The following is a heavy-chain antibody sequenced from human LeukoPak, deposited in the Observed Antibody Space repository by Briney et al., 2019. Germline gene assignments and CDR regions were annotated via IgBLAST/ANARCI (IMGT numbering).Heavy chain of an antibody. Sequence: GESLGLSCEASGFKFSGYSMNWVRQASGKGLEWVSSISSSSSYIYYADSVKGRFTISRVNAKNALYLQIDSLRAEDTAVYYCARDMEGHCSGGSCTAFDSWGPGTLVTVSS. D-gene: IGHD2-15*01. V-gene: IGHV3-21*01. CDR2: ISSSSSYI. CDR3: ARDMEGHCSGGSCTAFDS. J-gene: IGHJ4*02. CDR1: GFKFSGYS.